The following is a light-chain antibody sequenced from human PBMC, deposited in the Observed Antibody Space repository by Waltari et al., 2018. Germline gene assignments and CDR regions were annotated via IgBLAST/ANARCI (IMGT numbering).Light chain of an antibody. Sequence: LVVTQSPSASASLGASVKLTCALAGGHSSYAVAWHQQQPKKGPRSLMKINSDGSHRQGDGIPDRFSGSSSGAERSLTISSLQSEDEADYYCQTWGTGIVVFGGGTRLTVL. CDR3: QTWGTGIVV. CDR1: GGHSSYA. V-gene: IGLV4-69*01. J-gene: IGLJ2*01. CDR2: INSDGSH.